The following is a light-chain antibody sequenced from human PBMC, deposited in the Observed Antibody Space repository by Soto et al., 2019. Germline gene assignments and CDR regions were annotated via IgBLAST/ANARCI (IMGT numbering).Light chain of an antibody. CDR2: DAS. Sequence: IVLTQSPATLSLSPGERATLSCRASQSLINFVAWYQHKPGQPPRLLIYDASKRATGIPTRFSGSGSGTEFTLTISSLQSEDFAVYYCQQYSVWPWTFGQGTKVDIK. J-gene: IGKJ1*01. V-gene: IGKV3-11*01. CDR1: QSLINF. CDR3: QQYSVWPWT.